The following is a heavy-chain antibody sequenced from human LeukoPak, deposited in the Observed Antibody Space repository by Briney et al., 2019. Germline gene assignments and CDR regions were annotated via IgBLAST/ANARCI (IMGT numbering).Heavy chain of an antibody. CDR1: GFTVSSNY. D-gene: IGHD3-16*02. J-gene: IGHJ4*02. Sequence: GGTLRLSCAASGFTVSSNYMSWVRPAPGKGRGWVSVIYSGGSTYYADSVKGRFTISRHNSKNTLYLQMNSLRAEDTAVYYCARDPRELGELSNWGQGTLVTVSS. V-gene: IGHV3-53*04. CDR2: IYSGGST. CDR3: ARDPRELGELSN.